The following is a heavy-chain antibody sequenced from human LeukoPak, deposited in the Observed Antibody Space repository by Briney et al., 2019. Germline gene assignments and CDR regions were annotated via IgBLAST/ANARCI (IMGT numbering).Heavy chain of an antibody. J-gene: IGHJ4*02. CDR1: GFTFSIYG. Sequence: GGSLRLSCAASGFTFSIYGMSWVRQAPGKGLEWVSSISSSSSYIYYADSVKGRFTISRDNAKNSLYLQMNSLRAEDTAVYYCARRTTVHKTFDYWGQGTLVTVSS. CDR2: ISSSSSYI. D-gene: IGHD1-14*01. CDR3: ARRTTVHKTFDY. V-gene: IGHV3-21*01.